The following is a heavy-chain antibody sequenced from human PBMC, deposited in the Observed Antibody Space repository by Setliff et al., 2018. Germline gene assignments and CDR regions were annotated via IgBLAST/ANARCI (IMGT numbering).Heavy chain of an antibody. CDR3: ARELRSPYWHLDS. V-gene: IGHV1-69*13. CDR2: FIPILGAT. D-gene: IGHD3-16*01. CDR1: GGSFNNYP. J-gene: IGHJ5*01. Sequence: SVKVSCKASGGSFNNYPITWVRQAPGQGLQWLGGFIPILGATNYAQNFQGRVTITADESTSTGYMELRSLRSDDTAVYYCARELRSPYWHLDSWGQGTQVTVS.